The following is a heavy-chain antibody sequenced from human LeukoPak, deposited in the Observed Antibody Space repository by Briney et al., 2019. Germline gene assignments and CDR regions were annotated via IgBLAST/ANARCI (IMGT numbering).Heavy chain of an antibody. D-gene: IGHD6-13*01. J-gene: IGHJ5*02. CDR2: INHSGST. CDR3: AREGYSSSWYWFDP. V-gene: IGHV4-34*01. Sequence: PSETLPLTCAVYGRSFSGYYWSWIRQPPGKGLEWIGEINHSGSTNYNPSLKSRVTISVDTSKNQFSLKLSSVTAADAAVYYCAREGYSSSWYWFDPWGQGTLVTVSS. CDR1: GRSFSGYY.